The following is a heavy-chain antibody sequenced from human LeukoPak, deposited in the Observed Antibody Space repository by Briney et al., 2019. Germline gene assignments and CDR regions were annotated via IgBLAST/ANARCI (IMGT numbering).Heavy chain of an antibody. D-gene: IGHD3-10*01. V-gene: IGHV1-69*13. J-gene: IGHJ3*02. CDR1: GGTFSSYA. CDR2: IIPIFGTA. Sequence: SVKVSCKASGGTFSSYAISWVRQAPGQGLEWMGGIIPIFGTADYAQKFQGRVTITADESTSTAYMELSSLRSEDTAVYYCARRIPPMVRGVIRAAFDIWGQGTMVTVSS. CDR3: ARRIPPMVRGVIRAAFDI.